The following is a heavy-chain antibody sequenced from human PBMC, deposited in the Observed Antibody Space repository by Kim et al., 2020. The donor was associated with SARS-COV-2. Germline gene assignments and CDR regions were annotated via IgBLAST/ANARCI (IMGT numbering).Heavy chain of an antibody. V-gene: IGHV4-4*07. D-gene: IGHD3-10*01. CDR3: ARDQGVKGYYCGMDV. Sequence: PSLKRRVTMSVDTSKNQFSLKLTSVTAADTAVYYCARDQGVKGYYCGMDVWGQGTTVTVSS. J-gene: IGHJ6*02.